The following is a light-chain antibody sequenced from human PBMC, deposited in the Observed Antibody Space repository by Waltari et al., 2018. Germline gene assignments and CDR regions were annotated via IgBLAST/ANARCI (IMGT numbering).Light chain of an antibody. CDR1: DIGYQS. CDR3: QVWDTSSDHMV. V-gene: IGLV3-21*02. J-gene: IGLJ3*02. CDR2: DDG. Sequence: SYVLTQAPSVSVAPGQTARIPCRGSDIGYQSLPWYQQQPGQAPVVVVYDDGGRPSRIPERFSGSNSANTATLTISRVEAGDEADYYCQVWDTSSDHMVFGGGTKLTVL.